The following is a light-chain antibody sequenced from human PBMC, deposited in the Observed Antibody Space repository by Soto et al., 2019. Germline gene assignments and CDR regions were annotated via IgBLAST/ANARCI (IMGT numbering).Light chain of an antibody. CDR1: QSLRNN. Sequence: EIVLTQSPATLSLSPGERATLSCRASQSLRNNLAWYQHKPGQAPRLLIYGASSRATGIPDRFSGSGFGTDFTLTISRLEPEDFAVYYCQKYGRPPWAFGQGTKVDI. V-gene: IGKV3-20*01. CDR2: GAS. CDR3: QKYGRPPWA. J-gene: IGKJ1*01.